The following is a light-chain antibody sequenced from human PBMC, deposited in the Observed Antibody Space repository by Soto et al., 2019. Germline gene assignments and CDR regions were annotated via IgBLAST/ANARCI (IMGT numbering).Light chain of an antibody. Sequence: DIQMTQSPSTLSASVGDRVTITGRASQSISSWLAWYQQKPGKAPKLLIYAAYTLENGVTARFSGSGSGTEFTLSINSLQPEDFATYYCQQAGSFPLTVGEGTKVDIK. CDR3: QQAGSFPLT. J-gene: IGKJ4*01. CDR1: QSISSW. CDR2: AAY. V-gene: IGKV1-5*01.